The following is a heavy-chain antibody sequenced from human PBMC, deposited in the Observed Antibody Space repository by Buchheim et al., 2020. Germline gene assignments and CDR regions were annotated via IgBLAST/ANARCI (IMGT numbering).Heavy chain of an antibody. CDR1: GFTFSKYA. CDR2: IKQDGSEK. D-gene: IGHD6-6*01. J-gene: IGHJ6*02. Sequence: HLVESGGDLVQPGGSLRLSCAASGFTFSKYAMTWVRQAPGKGLEWVANIKQDGSEKYYVDSVKGRFTISRDNAKNSLYLQMNSLRAEDTAVYYCARDLPLVAHYYGMDVWGQGTT. V-gene: IGHV3-7*01. CDR3: ARDLPLVAHYYGMDV.